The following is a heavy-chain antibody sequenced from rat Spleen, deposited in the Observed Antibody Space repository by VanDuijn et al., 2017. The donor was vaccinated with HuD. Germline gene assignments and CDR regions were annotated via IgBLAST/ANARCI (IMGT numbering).Heavy chain of an antibody. CDR3: TRDGYGSYFDY. CDR1: GFTFSDFN. J-gene: IGHJ2*01. Sequence: EVQLVESDGGLVQPGRSLKLSCAASGFTFSDFNMAWVRQAPKKGLEWVATINYDGSRTYYRDSVKGRFTISRDNAKSTLYLQMNSLRSEDTATYYCTRDGYGSYFDYWGQGVMVTVSS. V-gene: IGHV5-7*01. D-gene: IGHD1-3*01. CDR2: INYDGSRT.